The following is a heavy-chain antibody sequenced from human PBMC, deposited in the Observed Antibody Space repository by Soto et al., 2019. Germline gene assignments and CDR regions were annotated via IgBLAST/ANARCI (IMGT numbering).Heavy chain of an antibody. Sequence: QVQLQESGPGLVKPSGTLSLTCAVSGGSISSSNWWSWVRQPPGKGLEWIGEIYHSGNTNYNPSLKRRXTXALXKSRNPCSLKLSSVTAADTAVYYCARRWGEGRVDYWGQGTLVTVSS. CDR1: GGSISSSNW. CDR2: IYHSGNT. CDR3: ARRWGEGRVDY. D-gene: IGHD3-10*01. V-gene: IGHV4-4*02. J-gene: IGHJ4*02.